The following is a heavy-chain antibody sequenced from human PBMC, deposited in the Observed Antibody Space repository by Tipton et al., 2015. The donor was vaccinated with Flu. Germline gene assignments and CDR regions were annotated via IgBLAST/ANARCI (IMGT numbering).Heavy chain of an antibody. J-gene: IGHJ4*02. Sequence: GLVKPSETLSLTCTVSGGSISGYYWSWIRQPPGKGLEWIGYIYYSGSTNYNPSLKSRVTISVDTSKNQFSLKLRSVTAADTAVYYCARGFSYWGQGSLVTVSS. CDR2: IYYSGST. V-gene: IGHV4-59*12. CDR3: ARGFSY. CDR1: GGSISGYY.